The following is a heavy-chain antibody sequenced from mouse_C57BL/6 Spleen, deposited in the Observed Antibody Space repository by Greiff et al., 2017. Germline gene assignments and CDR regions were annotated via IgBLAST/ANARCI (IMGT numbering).Heavy chain of an antibody. V-gene: IGHV1-64*01. CDR1: GYTFTSYW. Sequence: QVQLQQPGAELVKPGASVKLSCKASGYTFTSYWMHWVKQRPGQGLEWIGMIHPNSGSTNYNEKFKSKATLTVDKSSSTAYMQLSSLTSEDSAVYYCARKGAFYDYDEGAWFAYWGQGTLVTVSA. J-gene: IGHJ3*01. CDR3: ARKGAFYDYDEGAWFAY. D-gene: IGHD2-4*01. CDR2: IHPNSGST.